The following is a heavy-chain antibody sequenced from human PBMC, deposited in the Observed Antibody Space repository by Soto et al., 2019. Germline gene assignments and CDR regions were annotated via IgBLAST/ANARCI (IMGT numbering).Heavy chain of an antibody. D-gene: IGHD3-10*01. Sequence: QVQLQESGPGLVKPSQTLSLTCTVSGGSISSGGYYWSWIRQHPGKGLECIGYIYSSGSTYYNPSLKRRATISVDTSENQFSLKLSSVTAADTAVYYCARYGSGTYYPTTFDYWGQGTLVTVSS. CDR1: GGSISSGGYY. V-gene: IGHV4-31*03. J-gene: IGHJ4*02. CDR2: IYSSGST. CDR3: ARYGSGTYYPTTFDY.